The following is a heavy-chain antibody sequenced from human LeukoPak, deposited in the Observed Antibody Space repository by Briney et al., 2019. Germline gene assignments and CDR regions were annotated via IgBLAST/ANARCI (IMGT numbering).Heavy chain of an antibody. V-gene: IGHV1-46*01. CDR1: GYTFTSYY. Sequence: ASVKVSCKASGYTFTSYYMHWVRQAPGQGLEWMGIINPSGGSTNYAQKFQGRVTMTRDTSTSTVYMELSSLRSEDTAVYYCARFAVHRRITVAGQFGLDYWGQGTLVSVSS. CDR3: ARFAVHRRITVAGQFGLDY. D-gene: IGHD6-19*01. J-gene: IGHJ4*02. CDR2: INPSGGST.